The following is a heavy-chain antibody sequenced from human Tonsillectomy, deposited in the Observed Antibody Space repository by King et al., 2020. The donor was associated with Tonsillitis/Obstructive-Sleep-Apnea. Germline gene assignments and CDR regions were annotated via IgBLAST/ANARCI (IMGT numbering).Heavy chain of an antibody. CDR2: IHPGDSSV. CDR3: ATLQLTFVA. Sequence: VQLVESGAGIKKPGESLKISCQGSGYSFTEYWIAWVRQMPGKGLEWMGMIHPGDSSVRYSPSFQGQVTFSVDNSISTSYVQWSSLKASDSAFYYCATLQLTFVAWGQGTLVTVSS. D-gene: IGHD1-1*01. CDR1: GYSFTEYW. V-gene: IGHV5-51*01. J-gene: IGHJ5*02.